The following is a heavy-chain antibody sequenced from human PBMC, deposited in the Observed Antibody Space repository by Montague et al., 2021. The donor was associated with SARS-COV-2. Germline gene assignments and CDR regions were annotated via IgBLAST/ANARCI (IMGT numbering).Heavy chain of an antibody. Sequence: SETLSLTCAASGGSFSGFYWSWVRQSPGKGLEWIGDVNHSESTNYNPSLKGRVTILVDTSKNQFSLKLSSVTAADTAVYYCARGLVLGEEDAVVVYFFYYMDVWSKGTTVTVSS. CDR1: GGSFSGFY. D-gene: IGHD3-16*01. CDR3: ARGLVLGEEDAVVVYFFYYMDV. V-gene: IGHV4-34*01. J-gene: IGHJ6*03. CDR2: VNHSEST.